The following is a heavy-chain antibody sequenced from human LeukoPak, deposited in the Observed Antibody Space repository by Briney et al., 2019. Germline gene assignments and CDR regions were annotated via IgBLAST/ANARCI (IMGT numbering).Heavy chain of an antibody. CDR1: GFTFSSYG. CDR3: AKDNERGYSYGYPGY. Sequence: PGRSLRLSCAAAGFTFSSYGMHWVRQAPGKGLEWVADISYDGSNKYYADSVKGRFTISRDNSKHTLYLQMNSLRAEDTAVYYCAKDNERGYSYGYPGYWGQGTLVTVSS. V-gene: IGHV3-30*18. D-gene: IGHD5-18*01. CDR2: ISYDGSNK. J-gene: IGHJ4*02.